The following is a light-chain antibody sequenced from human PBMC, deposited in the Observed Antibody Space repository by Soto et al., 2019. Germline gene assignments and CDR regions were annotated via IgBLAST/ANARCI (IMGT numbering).Light chain of an antibody. V-gene: IGKV3-15*01. Sequence: EIVLTQSPATLSVSPGDRATLSCRASQSISSNLAWYQQKPGQTPRLLIYGAATRATGVPARFRGSASGTELTVTVAGVQSEDFAVYCCQRYAKWPLTLGGGTRVES. J-gene: IGKJ4*02. CDR1: QSISSN. CDR2: GAA. CDR3: QRYAKWPLT.